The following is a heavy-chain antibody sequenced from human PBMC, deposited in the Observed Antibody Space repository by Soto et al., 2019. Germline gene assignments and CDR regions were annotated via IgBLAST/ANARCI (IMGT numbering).Heavy chain of an antibody. Sequence: QVQLVQSGAEVKKPGASVKVSFKASGYTFTSYDINWVRQATGQGLEWMGWMNPNSGNTGYAQKFQGRVTMTRNTSISTAYMELSSLRSEDTAVYYCARGQGLLWFGELLYYNWFDPWGQGTLVTVSS. J-gene: IGHJ5*02. CDR2: MNPNSGNT. CDR3: ARGQGLLWFGELLYYNWFDP. D-gene: IGHD3-10*01. CDR1: GYTFTSYD. V-gene: IGHV1-8*01.